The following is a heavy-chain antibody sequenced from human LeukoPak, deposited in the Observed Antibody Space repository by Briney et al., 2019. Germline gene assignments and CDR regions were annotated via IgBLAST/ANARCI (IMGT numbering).Heavy chain of an antibody. Sequence: GGSLRLSCAASGFTFSSYAMHWVRQAPGKGLEWVAVISYDGSNKYYADSVKGRFTISRDNSKNTLYLQMNSLRAEDTAVYYCAKGEGGSGSYYPDYWGQGTLVTVSS. V-gene: IGHV3-30-3*01. D-gene: IGHD3-10*01. CDR2: ISYDGSNK. CDR3: AKGEGGSGSYYPDY. J-gene: IGHJ4*02. CDR1: GFTFSSYA.